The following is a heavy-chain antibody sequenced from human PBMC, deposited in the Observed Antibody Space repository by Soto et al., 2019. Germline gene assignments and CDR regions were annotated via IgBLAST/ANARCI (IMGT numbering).Heavy chain of an antibody. CDR1: GFTFTNYG. CDR2: ISYDGTNK. Sequence: QVQLVESGGGEVQPGKSLRLSCAASGFTFTNYGMHWVRQAPGKGLECVALISYDGTNKFYADSVKGRLTVSRDNSKNTLYLQMNSLRPEDTAVYYCGAGQYFSDYWGQGTLVSVSS. D-gene: IGHD6-13*01. V-gene: IGHV3-30*03. J-gene: IGHJ4*02. CDR3: GAGQYFSDY.